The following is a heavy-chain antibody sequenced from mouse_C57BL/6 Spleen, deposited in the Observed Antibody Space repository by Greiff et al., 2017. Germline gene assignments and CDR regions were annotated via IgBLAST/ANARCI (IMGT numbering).Heavy chain of an antibody. J-gene: IGHJ1*03. V-gene: IGHV1-50*01. CDR3: ARRYYGSSHWYFDV. CDR2: IDPSDSYT. D-gene: IGHD1-1*01. CDR1: GSTFTSYW. Sequence: QVQLQQPGAELVKPGASVKLSCKASGSTFTSYWMQWVKQRPGQGLEWIGEIDPSDSYTNYNQKFKGKATLTVDTSSSTAYMQLSSLTSEDSAVYYGARRYYGSSHWYFDVWGTGTTVTVSS.